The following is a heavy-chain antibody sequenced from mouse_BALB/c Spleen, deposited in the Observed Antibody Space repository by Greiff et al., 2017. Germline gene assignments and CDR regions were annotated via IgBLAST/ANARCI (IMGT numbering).Heavy chain of an antibody. Sequence: EVKLMESGGGLVQPGGSRKLSCAASGFTFSSFGMHWVRQAPEKGLEWVAYISSGSSTIYYADTVKGRFTISRDNPKNTLFLQMTSLRSEDTAMYYCARLFITTATRAMDDWGQGTSVTVSS. CDR2: ISSGSSTI. D-gene: IGHD1-2*01. J-gene: IGHJ4*01. V-gene: IGHV5-17*02. CDR1: GFTFSSFG. CDR3: ARLFITTATRAMDD.